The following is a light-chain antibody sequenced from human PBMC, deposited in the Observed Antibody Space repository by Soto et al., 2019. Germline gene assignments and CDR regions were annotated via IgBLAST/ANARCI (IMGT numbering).Light chain of an antibody. CDR1: SSDIGTYNY. Sequence: QSALTQPASVSGSPGQSITISCTGTSSDIGTYNYVSWYQHHPGKAPKLLIYEVSNRPSGVSNRFSGSKSGNTASLTISVLQAEDEADYYCSSYTSSDTLGVFGGGTKLTVL. CDR2: EVS. V-gene: IGLV2-14*01. J-gene: IGLJ3*02. CDR3: SSYTSSDTLGV.